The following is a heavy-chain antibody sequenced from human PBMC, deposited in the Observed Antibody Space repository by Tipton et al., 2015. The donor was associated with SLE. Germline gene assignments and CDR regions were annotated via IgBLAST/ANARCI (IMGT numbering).Heavy chain of an antibody. D-gene: IGHD3-16*02. V-gene: IGHV3-13*04. CDR3: ARGAVGGTFGGVIVSLFDY. CDR2: IGTAGDT. Sequence: VQLVQSGGGLVQPGRSLRLSCAASGFTFSSYDMHWVRQATGKGLEWVSAIGTAGDTYYPGSVKGRFTISRENAKNSLYLQMNSLRAGDTAVYYCARGAVGGTFGGVIVSLFDYWGQGTLVTVSS. CDR1: GFTFSSYD. J-gene: IGHJ4*02.